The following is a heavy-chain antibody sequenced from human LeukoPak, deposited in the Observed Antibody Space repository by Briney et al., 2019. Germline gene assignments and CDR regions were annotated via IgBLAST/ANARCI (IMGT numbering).Heavy chain of an antibody. CDR3: AREMSSGYYPFDY. Sequence: SETLSLTCAVYGGSFSGYYWSWIRQPPGKGLEWIGEINHSGSTNYNPSLKSRVTISVDTSKNQFSLKLSSVTAADTAVYYCAREMSSGYYPFDYWGQGTLVTVSS. V-gene: IGHV4-34*01. CDR1: GGSFSGYY. D-gene: IGHD3-22*01. CDR2: INHSGST. J-gene: IGHJ4*02.